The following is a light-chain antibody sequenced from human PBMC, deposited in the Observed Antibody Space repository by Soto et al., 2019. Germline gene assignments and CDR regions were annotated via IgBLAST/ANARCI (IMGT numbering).Light chain of an antibody. V-gene: IGKV3-20*01. CDR2: GAS. CDR1: QRVSSSW. J-gene: IGKJ1*01. CDR3: QQYGGPPWT. Sequence: EIGLTQSPGTLSLSPGERATLSCRASQRVSSSWLAWYQQKPGQAPRLLIYGASSRATGVPDRFRVSGSGTDFTLTISRLEPEDSAVFYCQQYGGPPWTFGQGTKVEIK.